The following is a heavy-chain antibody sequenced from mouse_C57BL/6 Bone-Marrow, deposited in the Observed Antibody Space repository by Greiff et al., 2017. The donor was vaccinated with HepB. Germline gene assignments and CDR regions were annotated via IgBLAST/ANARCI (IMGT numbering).Heavy chain of an antibody. CDR1: GFTFSSYA. CDR2: ISDGGSYT. V-gene: IGHV5-4*01. Sequence: EVQGVESGGGLVKPGGSLKLSCAASGFTFSSYAMSWVRQTPEKRLEWVATISDGGSYTYYPDNVKGRFTISRDNAKNNPYLQMSHLKSEDTAMYYCAREGSFLARYAMDYWGQGTSVTVSS. CDR3: AREGSFLARYAMDY. J-gene: IGHJ4*01.